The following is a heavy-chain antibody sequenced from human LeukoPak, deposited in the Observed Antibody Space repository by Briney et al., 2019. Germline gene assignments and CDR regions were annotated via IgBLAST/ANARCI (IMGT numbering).Heavy chain of an antibody. V-gene: IGHV3-30*18. CDR3: AKVRRYYDSTAYYGLDY. J-gene: IGHJ4*02. Sequence: GRSLRLSCAASGFTFSSYGMHWVRQAPGKGLEWVAVISYDGSNKYYVDSVKGRFTISRDNSKNTLYLQMNSLRAEDTAVYYCAKVRRYYDSTAYYGLDYWGQGTLVTVSS. CDR2: ISYDGSNK. D-gene: IGHD3-22*01. CDR1: GFTFSSYG.